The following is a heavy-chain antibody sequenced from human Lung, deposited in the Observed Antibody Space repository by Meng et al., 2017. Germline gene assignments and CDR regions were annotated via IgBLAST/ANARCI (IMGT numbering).Heavy chain of an antibody. V-gene: IGHV4-4*02. CDR1: GGSISSRNW. D-gene: IGHD3-3*01. CDR2: IYHSGRT. CDR3: VRGGQDQAYYDFWSGPFDP. Sequence: QGRLRESGPGLVKPSGTRSLPCAVFGGSISSRNWWSWVRQSPGKGLEWIGEIYHSGRTNYNPSLESRVTISLDKSQNHFSLKVKSVTAADTAVYYCVRGGQDQAYYDFWSGPFDPWGQGTLVTVSS. J-gene: IGHJ5*02.